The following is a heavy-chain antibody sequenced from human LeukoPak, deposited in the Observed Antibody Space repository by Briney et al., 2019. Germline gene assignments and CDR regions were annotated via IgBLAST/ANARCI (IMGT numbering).Heavy chain of an antibody. CDR2: MYTSGYI. CDR1: GGSISSYY. D-gene: IGHD6-19*01. CDR3: ARGFSGKQWPTRRSSDGMDV. J-gene: IGHJ6*02. V-gene: IGHV4-4*07. Sequence: PSETLSLTCTVSGGSISSYYWSWIRQPAGKGLEYIGRMYTSGYINYNPSLKSRVTLSIDTSKNQFSLKLSSVTAADTAVYYCARGFSGKQWPTRRSSDGMDVWGQGTTVTVSS.